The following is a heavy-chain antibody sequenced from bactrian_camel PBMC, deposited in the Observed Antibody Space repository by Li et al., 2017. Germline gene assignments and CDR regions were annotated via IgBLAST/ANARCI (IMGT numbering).Heavy chain of an antibody. CDR2: FDIGSGTT. J-gene: IGHJ4*01. CDR1: RSRSSPAC. V-gene: IGHV3S40*01. Sequence: DVQLVESGGGSVQAGGSLRLSCATGRSRSSPACMGWFRQAPGEEREGVSSFDIGSGTTNYADSVKGRFTISADDSNYTMYLQMNNLKPEDTAMYICSADKDGGSCGFGVFGQGTQVTVSS. D-gene: IGHD6*01.